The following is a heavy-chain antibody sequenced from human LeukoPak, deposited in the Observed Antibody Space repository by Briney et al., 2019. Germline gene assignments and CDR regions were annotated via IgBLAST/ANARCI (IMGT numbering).Heavy chain of an antibody. CDR2: IYHSGST. J-gene: IGHJ4*02. V-gene: IGHV4-38-2*02. CDR1: GYSISSGYY. CDR3: ARARYYGSGSYSTVYYFDY. D-gene: IGHD3-10*01. Sequence: SETLSLTCTVSGYSISSGYYWGWIRQPPGKGLEWIGSIYHSGSTYYNPSLKSRVTISVDTSKNQFSLKLSSVTAADTAVYYCARARYYGSGSYSTVYYFDYWRQGTLVTVSS.